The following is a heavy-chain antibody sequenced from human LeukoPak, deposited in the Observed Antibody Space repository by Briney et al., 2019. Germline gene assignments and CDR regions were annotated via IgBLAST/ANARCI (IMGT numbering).Heavy chain of an antibody. CDR2: IYSDGTT. CDR1: GFTVSTNY. D-gene: IGHD1-26*01. CDR3: ARGNDSGTYYGDAFDI. Sequence: GGSLRLSCAASGFTVSTNYMNWVRQAPGKGLEWVSVIYSDGTTYYADSLKGRFTLSRDNSKNTLYLQMNSLRADDTAVYHCARGNDSGTYYGDAFDIWGQGTMVTVSS. J-gene: IGHJ3*02. V-gene: IGHV3-53*01.